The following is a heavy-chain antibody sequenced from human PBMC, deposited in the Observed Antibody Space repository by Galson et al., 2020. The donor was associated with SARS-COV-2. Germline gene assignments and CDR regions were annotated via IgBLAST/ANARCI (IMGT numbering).Heavy chain of an antibody. Sequence: METGGSLRLSCAASGFSVSSKYMSWVRPAPRKGLQWVPVISITGSTNHADPVRGRFTISRDTSKNTVYLQMNSLRAEDTAVYYCVIDDGIAPYDHWGQGTLVTVAS. CDR2: ISITGST. V-gene: IGHV3-53*05. CDR3: VIDDGIAPYDH. D-gene: IGHD2-15*01. CDR1: GFSVSSKY. J-gene: IGHJ4*02.